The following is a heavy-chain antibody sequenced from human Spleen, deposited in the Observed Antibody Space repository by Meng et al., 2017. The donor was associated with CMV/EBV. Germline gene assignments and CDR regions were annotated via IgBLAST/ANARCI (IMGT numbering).Heavy chain of an antibody. D-gene: IGHD6-19*01. V-gene: IGHV4-59*01. J-gene: IGHJ6*02. CDR2: IYYTGST. Sequence: SETLSLTCTVSGGSISSYYWNWIRQPPGKGLEWIGYIYYTGSTNYNPSLKSRVTISVDTSKKQFSLKLSSVTAADAAVYYCARDRLAGYSSGWYYYGMDVWGQGTTVTVSS. CDR3: ARDRLAGYSSGWYYYGMDV. CDR1: GGSISSYY.